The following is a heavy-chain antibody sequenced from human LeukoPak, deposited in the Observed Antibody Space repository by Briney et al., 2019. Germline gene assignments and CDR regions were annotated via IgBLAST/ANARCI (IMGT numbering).Heavy chain of an antibody. J-gene: IGHJ4*02. CDR3: ARLGSGYYVFDY. CDR1: GYTFTAYY. Sequence: ASVKVSCKASGYTFTAYYMHWVRQAPGQGLEWMGHINPNSGGTDYAQKFQGRVTMTRDTSISTAYMELSRLRSDDTAVYYCARLGSGYYVFDYWGQGTLVTVSS. V-gene: IGHV1-2*06. CDR2: INPNSGGT. D-gene: IGHD3-22*01.